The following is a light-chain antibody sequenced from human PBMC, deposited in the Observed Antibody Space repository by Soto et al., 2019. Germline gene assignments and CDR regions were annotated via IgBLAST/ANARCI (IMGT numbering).Light chain of an antibody. CDR1: QGINDW. V-gene: IGKV1-12*02. J-gene: IGKJ4*01. CDR2: SAS. Sequence: DIQMTQSTSSVSESVGDRVTITCRASQGINDWLAWYQQKRGEAPKLLIYSASSLQSGVPSRFGGSASGSDFPLTISGVQPEDSATYYCQQANSFRCAFGGGTKVEI. CDR3: QQANSFRCA.